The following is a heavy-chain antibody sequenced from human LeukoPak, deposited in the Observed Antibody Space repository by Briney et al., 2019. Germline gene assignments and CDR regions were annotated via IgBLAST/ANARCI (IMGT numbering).Heavy chain of an antibody. Sequence: PGGSLRLSCAASGLTFSSYAMSWVRQPPGKGLEWVSAISATGPYYADSVKGRFTISRDNSRNTVYLQMHSLRAGDTAVYYCAKERDDYNTVFDLWGQGTLVTVSS. D-gene: IGHD3-22*01. CDR2: ISATGP. CDR3: AKERDDYNTVFDL. J-gene: IGHJ4*02. V-gene: IGHV3-23*01. CDR1: GLTFSSYA.